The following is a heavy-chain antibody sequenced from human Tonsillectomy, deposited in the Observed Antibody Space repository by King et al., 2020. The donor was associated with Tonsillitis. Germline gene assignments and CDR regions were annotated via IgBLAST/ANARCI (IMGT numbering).Heavy chain of an antibody. J-gene: IGHJ6*02. CDR2: IYYSGSA. CDR1: GGSISNYY. Sequence: QLQESGPGLVKPSETLSLTCTVSGGSISNYYWSWIRQPPGKGLEWIGYIYYSGSANYNPSLKSRVTISIDTSKNQFSLKLSSVTAADTALYYCACSTEKVHCYCGLDVWGQGTTVTVSS. V-gene: IGHV4-59*08. CDR3: ACSTEKVHCYCGLDV. D-gene: IGHD6-6*01.